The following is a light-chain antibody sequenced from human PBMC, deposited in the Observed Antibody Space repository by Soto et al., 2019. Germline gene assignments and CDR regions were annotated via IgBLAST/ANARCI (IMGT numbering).Light chain of an antibody. CDR2: TTS. J-gene: IGKJ1*01. Sequence: DIQITQSPSSLSASVGDRVTITCRASKLIRSDLNWYQQRPGKAPKLLIYTTSNLESGVPSRFSGSGSGTDFTSTISNLQPEDFATYVCQQGFSRPRTLGIGTTVKV. V-gene: IGKV1-39*01. CDR3: QQGFSRPRT. CDR1: KLIRSD.